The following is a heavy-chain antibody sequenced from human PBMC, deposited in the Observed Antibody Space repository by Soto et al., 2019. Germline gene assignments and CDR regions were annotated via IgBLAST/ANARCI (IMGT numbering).Heavy chain of an antibody. D-gene: IGHD6-6*01. CDR3: AKDLTRQLAYWLDP. Sequence: ASVKVSCKASGFSFTGYYVHWLRQAPGQGLEWMGWINAHSGGTEYAQKFQGRVTLTRDTSIATAYLTLTSLTSDDTALYYCAKDLTRQLAYWLDPWGQGTQVTVSS. CDR2: INAHSGGT. V-gene: IGHV1-2*02. J-gene: IGHJ5*02. CDR1: GFSFTGYY.